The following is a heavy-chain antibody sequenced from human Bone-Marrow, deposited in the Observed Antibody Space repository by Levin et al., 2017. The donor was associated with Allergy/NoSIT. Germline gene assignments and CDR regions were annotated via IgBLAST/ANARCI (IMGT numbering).Heavy chain of an antibody. CDR1: GDSISSSRYS. D-gene: IGHD3-10*01. CDR3: ARHGSGVRTSWYVWYVHH. CDR2: IHDSGKT. Sequence: SQTLSLTCTVSGDSISSSRYSWGWVRQPPGRGLEWIATIHDSGKTYYNPSLNSRVTISVDTSKNQFSLKLSSVTAADTAFYYCARHGSGVRTSWYVWYVHHWGQGTLVTVSS. V-gene: IGHV4-39*01. J-gene: IGHJ1*01.